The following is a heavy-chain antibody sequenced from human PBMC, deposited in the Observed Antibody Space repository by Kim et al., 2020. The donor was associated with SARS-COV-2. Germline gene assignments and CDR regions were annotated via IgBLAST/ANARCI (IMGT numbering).Heavy chain of an antibody. J-gene: IGHJ6*02. CDR2: IYLVGST. V-gene: IGHV3-53*01. Sequence: GGSLRLSCSASGFSVADTYINWVRQAPGGGLEWIAVIYLVGSTYFADSVMGRFTISRDKSTNTVYLEMNSLRVEDTSVYYCARDLRRSSIDYHFGMDVWGPGTTVTVSS. CDR1: GFSVADTY. D-gene: IGHD3-16*02. CDR3: ARDLRRSSIDYHFGMDV.